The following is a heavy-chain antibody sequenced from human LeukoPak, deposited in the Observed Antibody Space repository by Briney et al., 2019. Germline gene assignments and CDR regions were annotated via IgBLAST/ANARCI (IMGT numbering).Heavy chain of an antibody. Sequence: PGGSLRLSCAASGFTFNNAWMSWVRQAPGKGLKWVGRIKSKIDGGTTDYAAPVKGRFSISRDDSKNTVYLQMNSLKTEDTAVYCCATWGDFWSGNYGGYWGQGTLVTVSS. J-gene: IGHJ4*02. D-gene: IGHD3-3*01. V-gene: IGHV3-15*01. CDR2: IKSKIDGGTT. CDR3: ATWGDFWSGNYGGY. CDR1: GFTFNNAW.